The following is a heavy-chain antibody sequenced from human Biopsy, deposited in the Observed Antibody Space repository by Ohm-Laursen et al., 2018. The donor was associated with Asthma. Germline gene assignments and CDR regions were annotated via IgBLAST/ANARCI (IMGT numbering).Heavy chain of an antibody. D-gene: IGHD6-13*01. CDR2: VYSTGST. V-gene: IGHV4-59*01. J-gene: IGHJ4*02. CDR3: ARATSTWSQSGPRYFDH. Sequence: GTLSLTCTVSPGSISDYYWNWIRQFPGKGLEWIGYVYSTGSTRYNPSLKSRVTISVDTSINQVSLRLSSVTAADTAMYYCARATSTWSQSGPRYFDHWGQGALVTVSS. CDR1: PGSISDYY.